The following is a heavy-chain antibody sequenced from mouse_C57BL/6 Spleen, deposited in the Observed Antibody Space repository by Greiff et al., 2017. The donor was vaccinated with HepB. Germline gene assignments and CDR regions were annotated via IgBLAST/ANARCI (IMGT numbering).Heavy chain of an antibody. CDR2: INPNNGGT. CDR3: ARSLGYYGSSYWYFDV. CDR1: GYTFTDYN. J-gene: IGHJ1*03. D-gene: IGHD1-1*01. Sequence: VQLKESGPELVKPGASVKMSCKASGYTFTDYNMHWVKQSHGKSLEWIGYINPNNGGTSYNQKFKGKATLTVNKSSSTAYMELRSLTSEDSAVYYCARSLGYYGSSYWYFDVWGTGTTVTVSS. V-gene: IGHV1-22*01.